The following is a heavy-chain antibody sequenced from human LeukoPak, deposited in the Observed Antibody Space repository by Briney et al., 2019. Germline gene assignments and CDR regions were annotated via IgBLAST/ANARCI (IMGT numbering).Heavy chain of an antibody. Sequence: GASVKVSCKASGYTFISYGISWVRQAPGQGLEWMGWISAYNGNTNYAQKLQGRVTMTTDTSTSTAYMELRSLRSDDTAVYYCARIVIVAEYNWFDPWGQGTLVTVSS. J-gene: IGHJ5*02. CDR2: ISAYNGNT. CDR1: GYTFISYG. V-gene: IGHV1-18*01. CDR3: ARIVIVAEYNWFDP. D-gene: IGHD2/OR15-2a*01.